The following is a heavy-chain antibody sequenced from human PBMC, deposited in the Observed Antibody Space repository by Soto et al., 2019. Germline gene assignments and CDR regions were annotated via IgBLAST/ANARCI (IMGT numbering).Heavy chain of an antibody. V-gene: IGHV3-49*03. CDR2: IRSKAYGGTT. Sequence: PGGSLRLSCTASGFTFGDYAMSWFRQAPGKGLEWVGFIRSKAYGGTTEYAASVKGRFTISRDDSKSIAYLQMNSLKTEDTAVYYCTRDLHYSFRDYYYMDVWGKGTTVTVSS. CDR3: TRDLHYSFRDYYYMDV. J-gene: IGHJ6*03. D-gene: IGHD3-16*01. CDR1: GFTFGDYA.